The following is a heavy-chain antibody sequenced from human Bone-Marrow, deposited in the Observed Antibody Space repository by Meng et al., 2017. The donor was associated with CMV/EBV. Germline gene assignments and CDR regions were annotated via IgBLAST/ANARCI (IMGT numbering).Heavy chain of an antibody. D-gene: IGHD6-13*01. CDR1: GGSIYNNSFY. CDR2: IYYSGST. J-gene: IGHJ1*01. V-gene: IGHV4-61*05. CDR3: ARTRIAAAGRLYFQH. Sequence: SETLSLTCIVSGGSIYNNSFYWGWVRQPPGKGLEWIGYIYYSGSTNYNPSLKSRVTISVDTSKNQFSLKLSSVTAADTAVYYCARTRIAAAGRLYFQHWGQGTLVTVSS.